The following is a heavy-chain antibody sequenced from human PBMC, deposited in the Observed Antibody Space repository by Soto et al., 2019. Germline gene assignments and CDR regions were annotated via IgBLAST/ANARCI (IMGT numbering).Heavy chain of an antibody. CDR2: ISGSGGST. J-gene: IGHJ4*02. CDR1: GFTFSSYA. Sequence: GGSLRLSCAASGFTFSSYAMSWVRQAPGKGLEWVSAISGSGGSTYYADSVKGRFTISRDNSKNTLYLQMNSLRAEDTAVYYCAKVGEGYCSSTSCWSRYWGQGTLVTVSS. CDR3: AKVGEGYCSSTSCWSRY. V-gene: IGHV3-23*01. D-gene: IGHD2-2*01.